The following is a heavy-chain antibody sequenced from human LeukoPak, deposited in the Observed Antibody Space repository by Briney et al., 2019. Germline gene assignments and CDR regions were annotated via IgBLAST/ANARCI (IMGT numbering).Heavy chain of an antibody. D-gene: IGHD3-16*01. J-gene: IGHJ6*03. CDR3: ARVKDPGGYYYYYYMDI. Sequence: SSETLSLTCTVSGGSISSSYYYWAWIRQPPGKGLEWIGEINHSGSTNYNPSLKSRVTISVDTSKNQFSLKVSSVTAADTAVYYCARVKDPGGYYYYYYMDIWGKGNTVTVSS. CDR2: INHSGST. CDR1: GGSISSSYYY. V-gene: IGHV4-39*07.